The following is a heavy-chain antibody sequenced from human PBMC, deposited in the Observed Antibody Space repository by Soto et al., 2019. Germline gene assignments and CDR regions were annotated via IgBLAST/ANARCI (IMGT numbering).Heavy chain of an antibody. CDR1: GVSISSGGFY. J-gene: IGHJ6*02. D-gene: IGHD3-3*01. CDR2: IYYSGSA. CDR3: ARDRRVLDSRGGYYFSTMHV. Sequence: SETLSLTCTVSGVSISSGGFYLSWIRQHPGKGLEWIGYIYYSGSAYYNPSLEGRVTISLDTSKTHLSLKLTSATAADTAVYYCARDRRVLDSRGGYYFSTMHVWGQGTSVTVSS. V-gene: IGHV4-31*03.